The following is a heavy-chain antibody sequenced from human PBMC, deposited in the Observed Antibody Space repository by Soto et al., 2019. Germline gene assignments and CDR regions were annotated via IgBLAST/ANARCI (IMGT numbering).Heavy chain of an antibody. CDR1: GFTFSRYV. CDR3: GRDQTMAGPTTLDY. D-gene: IGHD6-19*01. CDR2: INSNGEST. Sequence: GGSLRLSCVASGFTFSRYVMSWVRQAPGKGLEWVSSINSNGESTYYADSVKGRFTISRDNAKNTLYLQMNSLRDEDTAVYYCGRDQTMAGPTTLDYWGQGALVTVSS. J-gene: IGHJ4*02. V-gene: IGHV3-23*01.